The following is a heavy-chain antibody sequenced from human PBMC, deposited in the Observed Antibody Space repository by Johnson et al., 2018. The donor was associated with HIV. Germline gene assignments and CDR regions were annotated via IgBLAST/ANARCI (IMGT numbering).Heavy chain of an antibody. CDR3: AKDGSGTYPNAFDI. D-gene: IGHD1-26*01. CDR2: ISSSGSTI. V-gene: IGHV3-11*01. J-gene: IGHJ3*02. CDR1: GFTFSDYY. Sequence: QVQLVESGGGLVKPGGSLRLSCAASGFTFSDYYMSWIRQAPGKGLEWVSYISSSGSTIYYADSVKGRFTISRDNAKNSMYMQMNSLRAEDTAIYYCAKDGSGTYPNAFDIWGQGTMVTVSS.